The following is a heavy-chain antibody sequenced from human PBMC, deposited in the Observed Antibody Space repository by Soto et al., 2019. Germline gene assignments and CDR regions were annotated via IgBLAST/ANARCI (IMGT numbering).Heavy chain of an antibody. V-gene: IGHV1-69*12. CDR2: IIPIFATA. Sequence: VQLVQSGADVKKPGTSVKVSCKASGGTFSSNAISWVRQAPGQGLEWMGGIIPIFATANYAQKFQGRVTITADESTSTAYMELRSLRSEDTAVYYCAQTLGLAVAGPGRFDLWGRGTLVTVSS. D-gene: IGHD6-19*01. CDR3: AQTLGLAVAGPGRFDL. J-gene: IGHJ2*01. CDR1: GGTFSSNA.